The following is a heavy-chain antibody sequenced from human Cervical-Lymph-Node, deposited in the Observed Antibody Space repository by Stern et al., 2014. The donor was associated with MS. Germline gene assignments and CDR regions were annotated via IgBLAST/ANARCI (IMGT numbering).Heavy chain of an antibody. J-gene: IGHJ3*02. Sequence: QVQLEQSGAEVKKPGASVKVSCKASAYTFTGYYIHWVRQAPGQGLEWMGQINPNSGGTSSAQKFQGRVTMTRDTSISTAYMELSRLRSDDTAVYYCARDGYNYGHDAFDIWGQGTMVTVSS. CDR1: AYTFTGYY. D-gene: IGHD5-18*01. CDR2: INPNSGGT. V-gene: IGHV1-2*06. CDR3: ARDGYNYGHDAFDI.